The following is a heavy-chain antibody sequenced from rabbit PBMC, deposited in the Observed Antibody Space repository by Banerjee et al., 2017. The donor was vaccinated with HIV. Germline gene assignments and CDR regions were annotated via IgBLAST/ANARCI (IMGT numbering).Heavy chain of an antibody. CDR3: ARDSSGWGTTRLDL. CDR2: IYTTSGST. CDR1: GIDFSSYYR. J-gene: IGHJ3*01. Sequence: QQQLEESGGGLVKPGGTLTLTCKASGIDFSSYYRMCWVRQAPGRGLELIACIYTTSGSTWYASWVNGRFTISRSTSLNTVDLQMTSLTAADTATYFCARDSSGWGTTRLDLWGPGTLVTVS. D-gene: IGHD4-1*01. V-gene: IGHV1S43*01.